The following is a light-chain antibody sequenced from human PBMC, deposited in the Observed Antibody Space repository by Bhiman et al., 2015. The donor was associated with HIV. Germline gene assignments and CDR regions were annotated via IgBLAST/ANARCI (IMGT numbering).Light chain of an antibody. J-gene: IGLJ1*01. CDR1: KLVDKY. V-gene: IGLV3-1*01. CDR3: QAWDSGTAV. CDR2: QDF. Sequence: SYELTQPPSVSVSPGQTASITCSGDKLVDKYVCWYQQKPGQSPVLVIYQDFKRPSGISERFSGSNSGNTATLTISGTQAMDEADYYCQAWDSGTAVFGAGTKVTVL.